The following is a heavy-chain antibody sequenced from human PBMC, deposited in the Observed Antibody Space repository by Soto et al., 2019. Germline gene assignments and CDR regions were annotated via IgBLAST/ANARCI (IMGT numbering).Heavy chain of an antibody. D-gene: IGHD2-2*02. CDR2: IYYSGST. Sequence: PSETLSLTCTVSGGSISSGDYYWSWIRQPPGKGLEWIGYIYYSGSTHYNPSLKSRVTISVDTSKNQFSLKLSSVTAADTAVYYCARVDDCSSTSCYKGDWFDPWGQGTLVTVSS. V-gene: IGHV4-30-4*01. J-gene: IGHJ5*02. CDR1: GGSISSGDYY. CDR3: ARVDDCSSTSCYKGDWFDP.